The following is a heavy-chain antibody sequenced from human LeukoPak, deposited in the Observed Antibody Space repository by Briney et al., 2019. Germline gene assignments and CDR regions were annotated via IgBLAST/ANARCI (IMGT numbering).Heavy chain of an antibody. CDR3: ARFSPRAVRNSLDS. CDR2: IYPRGST. J-gene: IGHJ4*02. D-gene: IGHD4-23*01. CDR1: GDSISRGSIS. Sequence: SETLSLTCTVSGDSISRGSISWTWIRQAPGKGLEWIGYIYPRGSTYYNPSLKSRVNLSIDKSSNQFSLDLASVTAADTAVYYCARFSPRAVRNSLDSWGQGTLVTVSS. V-gene: IGHV4-30-2*01.